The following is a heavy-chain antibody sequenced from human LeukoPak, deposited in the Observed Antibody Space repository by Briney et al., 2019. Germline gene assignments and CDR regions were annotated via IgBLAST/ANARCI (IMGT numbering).Heavy chain of an antibody. J-gene: IGHJ4*02. Sequence: GGSLRLSCVASGFTFSASAIHWVRQPPGKGLEWVGRVRTKTNLYATSYGASVRGRFTISRDDSTNTAYLQMNNLETEDSAIYFCSSYGNAGNYYFNYWGQGILVIVST. CDR2: VRTKTNLYAT. V-gene: IGHV3-73*01. D-gene: IGHD4-17*01. CDR1: GFTFSASA. CDR3: SSYGNAGNYYFNY.